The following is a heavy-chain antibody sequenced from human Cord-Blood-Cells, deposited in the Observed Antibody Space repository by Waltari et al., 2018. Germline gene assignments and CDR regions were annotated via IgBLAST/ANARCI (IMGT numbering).Heavy chain of an antibody. CDR2: IYYSGST. J-gene: IGHJ4*02. D-gene: IGHD6-13*01. Sequence: QLQLQESGPGLVKPSETLSLTCTVSGGSISSSSYYCGWIRQPPGKGLEWIGSIYYSGSTYYNPSLKSRVTISVDTSKNQFSLKLSSVTAADTAVYYCARHLSSSWSVFDYWGQGTLVTVSS. V-gene: IGHV4-39*01. CDR3: ARHLSSSWSVFDY. CDR1: GGSISSSSYY.